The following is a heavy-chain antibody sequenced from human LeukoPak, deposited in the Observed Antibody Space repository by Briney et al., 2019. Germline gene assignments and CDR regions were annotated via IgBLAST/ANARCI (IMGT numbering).Heavy chain of an antibody. CDR2: ISYDGSNE. J-gene: IGHJ4*02. CDR1: GFIFSSYG. V-gene: IGHV3-30*03. CDR3: ARGPYISSSGGYFHY. D-gene: IGHD6-6*01. Sequence: GGSLRLSCAASGFIFSSYGMYRVRQAPGKGLEWVAAISYDGSNEVYVDSVKGRFTISRDNSKNTLYLQLTSLRAEDTAVYYCARGPYISSSGGYFHYWGQGTLVTVSS.